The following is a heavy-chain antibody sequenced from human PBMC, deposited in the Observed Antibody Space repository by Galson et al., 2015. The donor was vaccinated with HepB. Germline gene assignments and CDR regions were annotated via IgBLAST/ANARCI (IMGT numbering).Heavy chain of an antibody. CDR1: GYTFTRYY. CDR2: INPSGGST. Sequence: SCKASGYTFTRYYMHWVRQAPGQGLEWMGIINPSGGSTSYAQKFQGRVTMTRDTSTSTVYMELNSLRSEDTAVYYCARDGPSSGSGSSGDYFDYWGQGTLVTVSS. J-gene: IGHJ4*02. D-gene: IGHD3-10*01. V-gene: IGHV1-46*01. CDR3: ARDGPSSGSGSSGDYFDY.